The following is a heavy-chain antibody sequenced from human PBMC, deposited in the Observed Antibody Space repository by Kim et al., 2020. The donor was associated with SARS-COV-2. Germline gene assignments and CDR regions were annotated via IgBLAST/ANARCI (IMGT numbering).Heavy chain of an antibody. J-gene: IGHJ4*02. V-gene: IGHV3-15*01. D-gene: IGHD1-26*01. CDR3: TTDFFSGSFDY. Sequence: DYAAPVKGRFTNSRDDSKNTLYLQMNSLRTEDTAVYYCTTDFFSGSFDYWGQGTLVTVSS.